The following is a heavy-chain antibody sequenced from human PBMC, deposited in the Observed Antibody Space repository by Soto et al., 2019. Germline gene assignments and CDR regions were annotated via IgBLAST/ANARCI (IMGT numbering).Heavy chain of an antibody. Sequence: QITLNESGPTQVKPRQTLTLTCTFSGFSLTTSGVGVGWIRQSPGKAPEWLALIYWDDDKRSSPSLKSRLTLTKDTSKNQVVLTMADLDPADTATYDCAHRVLRTVFGLVTTTAIYFDFWGQGTPVAVSS. CDR2: IYWDDDK. D-gene: IGHD3-3*01. J-gene: IGHJ4*02. V-gene: IGHV2-5*02. CDR3: AHRVLRTVFGLVTTTAIYFDF. CDR1: GFSLTTSGVG.